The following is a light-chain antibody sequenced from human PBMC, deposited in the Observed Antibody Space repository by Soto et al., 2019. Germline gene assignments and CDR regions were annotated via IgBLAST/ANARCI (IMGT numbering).Light chain of an antibody. CDR1: QSVSSN. V-gene: IGKV3-15*01. J-gene: IGKJ1*01. Sequence: EIVMTQSPATLSLSPGERATLSCRASQSVSSNLAWYQQKPGQAPRLLIYDASTRATGLPARFSGSGSGTDFTLTISRLEPEDFAVYYCQQYGSSGTFGQGTKVDI. CDR3: QQYGSSGT. CDR2: DAS.